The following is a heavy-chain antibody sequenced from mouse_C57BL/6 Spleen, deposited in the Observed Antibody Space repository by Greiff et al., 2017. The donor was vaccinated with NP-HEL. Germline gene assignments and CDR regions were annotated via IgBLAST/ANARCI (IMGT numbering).Heavy chain of an antibody. D-gene: IGHD1-1*01. CDR2: IYPSDSET. V-gene: IGHV1-61*01. CDR1: GYTFTSYW. J-gene: IGHJ2*01. CDR3: ARLLRSSY. Sequence: QVQLKQPGAELVRPGSSVKLSCKASGYTFTSYWMDWVKQRPGQGLEWIGNIYPSDSETHYNQKFKDKATLTVDKSSSTAYMQLSSLTSEDSAVYYCARLLRSSYWGKGTTLTVSS.